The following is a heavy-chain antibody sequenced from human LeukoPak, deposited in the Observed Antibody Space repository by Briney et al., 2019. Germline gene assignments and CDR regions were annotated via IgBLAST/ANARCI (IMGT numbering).Heavy chain of an antibody. D-gene: IGHD2/OR15-2a*01. Sequence: PGGSLRLSCVVSGFTFSNYWMNWVRQAPGKGLEWVANIHEDGSQKYYVDSVKGRFTISRDNAKNSLYLQMNSLRAEDTAVYYCARGTTYFDYWGQGTLVTVSS. CDR2: IHEDGSQK. V-gene: IGHV3-7*02. J-gene: IGHJ4*02. CDR3: ARGTTYFDY. CDR1: GFTFSNYW.